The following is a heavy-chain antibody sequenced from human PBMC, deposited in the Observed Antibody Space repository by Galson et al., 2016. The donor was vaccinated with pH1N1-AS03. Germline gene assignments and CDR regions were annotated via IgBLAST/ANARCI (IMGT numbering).Heavy chain of an antibody. CDR3: ATDRFGEPTT. CDR2: IYHGEAGTS. D-gene: IGHD1-14*01. Sequence: SLRLSCAGSTFIARSNYMSWVRQAPGKGLEWVSVIYHGEAGTSYYADSVKGRFTISRHISTNTVSLQMNNLRVEDTATYYCATDRFGEPTTWGQGTLIIDSS. J-gene: IGHJ5*02. V-gene: IGHV3-53*01. CDR1: TFIARSNY.